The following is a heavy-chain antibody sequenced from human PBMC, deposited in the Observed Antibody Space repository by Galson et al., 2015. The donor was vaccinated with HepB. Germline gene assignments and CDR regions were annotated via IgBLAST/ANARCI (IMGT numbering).Heavy chain of an antibody. J-gene: IGHJ5*01. Sequence: SVKVSCKASGGSLISNSISWVRQAPGQGLEWMGRIIPIVETANYAQKFQGRVRFSADTSTNTVYMEMSSLRYEDTALYYCARDGLPGSFANSWFDSWGQGFLVTVSS. CDR1: GGSLISNS. V-gene: IGHV1-69*08. CDR3: ARDGLPGSFANSWFDS. D-gene: IGHD3-16*01. CDR2: IIPIVETA.